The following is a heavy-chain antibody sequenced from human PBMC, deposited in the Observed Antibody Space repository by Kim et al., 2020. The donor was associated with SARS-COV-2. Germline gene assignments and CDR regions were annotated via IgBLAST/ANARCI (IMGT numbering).Heavy chain of an antibody. D-gene: IGHD3-10*01. CDR3: ARESGGYYYGSGSYSDYYYYGMDV. V-gene: IGHV4-61*02. CDR2: IYTSGST. CDR1: GGSISSGSYY. Sequence: SETLSLTCTVSGGSISSGSYYWSWIRQPAGKGLEWIGRIYTSGSTNYNPSLKSRVTISVDTSKNQFSLKLSSVTAADTAVYYCARESGGYYYGSGSYSDYYYYGMDVWGQGTTVTVSS. J-gene: IGHJ6*02.